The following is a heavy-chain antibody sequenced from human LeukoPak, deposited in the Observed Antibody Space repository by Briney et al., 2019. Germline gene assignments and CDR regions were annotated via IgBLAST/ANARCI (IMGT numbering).Heavy chain of an antibody. CDR3: ARISSSNWYNERGAFDV. J-gene: IGHJ3*01. CDR2: IYTSGNT. Sequence: SETLSLTCTVSGGSISSGNYWSWIRQPAGKGLEWIGRIYTSGNTNYNPSLKSRVTISVDTSKNQFSLKLRSVTAADTAVYYCARISSSNWYNERGAFDVWGQGTMVTVSS. V-gene: IGHV4-61*02. CDR1: GGSISSGNY. D-gene: IGHD6-13*01.